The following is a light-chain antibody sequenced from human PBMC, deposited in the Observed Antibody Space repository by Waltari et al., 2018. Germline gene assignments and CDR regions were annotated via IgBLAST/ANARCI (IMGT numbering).Light chain of an antibody. CDR1: TSFGRY. Sequence: EIVLTQSPSLSSSSREGRATLSGSASTSFGRYLAWYQQKPGQAPRLLIYDASTRATGIPDRFSGSGSGTDFSLTISRLEPEDFAVYYCQKYVNLPATFGQGTKVEIK. CDR3: QKYVNLPAT. CDR2: DAS. V-gene: IGKV3-20*01. J-gene: IGKJ1*01.